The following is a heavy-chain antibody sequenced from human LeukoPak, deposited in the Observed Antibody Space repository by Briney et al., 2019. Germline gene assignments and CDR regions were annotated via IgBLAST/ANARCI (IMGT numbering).Heavy chain of an antibody. J-gene: IGHJ5*02. V-gene: IGHV4-61*02. Sequence: PSETLSLTCTVSGGSISSSSYYWGWIRQPPGKGLEWIGRIYTSGSTNYNSSLKSRVTISVDTSKNQFSLKLSSVTAADTAVYYCARARAPPRYCSSTSCYDGYNWFDPWGQGTLVTVSS. CDR1: GGSISSSSYY. D-gene: IGHD2-2*01. CDR3: ARARAPPRYCSSTSCYDGYNWFDP. CDR2: IYTSGST.